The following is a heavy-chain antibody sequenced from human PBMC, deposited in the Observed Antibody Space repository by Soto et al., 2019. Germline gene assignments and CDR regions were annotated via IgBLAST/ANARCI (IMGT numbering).Heavy chain of an antibody. CDR2: ISAYNGNT. V-gene: IGHV1-18*01. D-gene: IGHD1-20*01. CDR1: GYTFTCYG. J-gene: IGHJ5*02. Sequence: ASVKVSCKASGYTFTCYGMSWVRQAPGQGLEWMGWISAYNGNTNYAQKLQGRVTMTTDTSTSTAYMELRSLRSDDTAVYYCARVPYNWNVVSWFDPWGQGTLVTVSS. CDR3: ARVPYNWNVVSWFDP.